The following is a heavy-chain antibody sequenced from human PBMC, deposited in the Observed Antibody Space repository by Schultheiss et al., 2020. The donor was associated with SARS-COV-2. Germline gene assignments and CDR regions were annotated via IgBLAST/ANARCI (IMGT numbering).Heavy chain of an antibody. Sequence: ASVKVSCKASGYTFTSYAMHWVRQAPGQRLEWMGWSNAGNGNTKYSQEFQGRVTITRDTSASTAYMELSSLRSDDTAVYYCARDLSIAAAGGDYWGQGTLVTVSS. CDR1: GYTFTSYA. V-gene: IGHV1-3*02. J-gene: IGHJ4*02. CDR2: SNAGNGNT. D-gene: IGHD6-13*01. CDR3: ARDLSIAAAGGDY.